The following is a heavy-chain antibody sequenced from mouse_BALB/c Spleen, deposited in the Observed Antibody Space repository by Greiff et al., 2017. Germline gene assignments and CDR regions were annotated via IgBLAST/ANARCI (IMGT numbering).Heavy chain of an antibody. V-gene: IGHV1S22*01. J-gene: IGHJ2*01. Sequence: LKQPGSELVRPGASVKLSCKASGYTFTSYWMHWVKQRHGQGLEWIGNIYPGSGSTNYDEKFKSKGTLTVDTSSSTAYMHLSSLTSEDSAVYYCTRTYYGNHFDYWGQGTTLTVSS. CDR1: GYTFTSYW. CDR3: TRTYYGNHFDY. D-gene: IGHD2-10*01. CDR2: IYPGSGST.